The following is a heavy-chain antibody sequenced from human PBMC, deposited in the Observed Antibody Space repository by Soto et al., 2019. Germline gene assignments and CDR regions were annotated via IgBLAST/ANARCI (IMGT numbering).Heavy chain of an antibody. V-gene: IGHV1-2*04. CDR1: GYTFNTYY. Sequence: ASVKVSCKASGYTFNTYYIHWVRQVPGQGLEWMGWINPDTGGTDYRQKFQGWVTMTRDTSISTAYMELSRLRSDDTAVYYCARDAHPYVVVPAADRAFDIWGQGTMVTVPS. CDR2: INPDTGGT. CDR3: ARDAHPYVVVPAADRAFDI. D-gene: IGHD2-2*01. J-gene: IGHJ3*02.